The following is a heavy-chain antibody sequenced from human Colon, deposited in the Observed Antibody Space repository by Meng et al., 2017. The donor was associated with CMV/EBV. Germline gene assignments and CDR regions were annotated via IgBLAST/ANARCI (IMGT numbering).Heavy chain of an antibody. D-gene: IGHD3-10*01. V-gene: IGHV1-2*02. CDR1: GYPFTGYF. J-gene: IGHJ4*02. CDR3: ATISGGDFDF. CDR2: LNPNSGDQ. Sequence: QVQLVQSGAEVKKPGASVKAPCKPSGYPFTGYFMFWVRQAPGQGLEWMGSLNPNSGDQNSAQKFHGRLTMTRDTSIHTAYMELGSLRSDDTAVYYCATISGGDFDFWGQGTLVTVSS.